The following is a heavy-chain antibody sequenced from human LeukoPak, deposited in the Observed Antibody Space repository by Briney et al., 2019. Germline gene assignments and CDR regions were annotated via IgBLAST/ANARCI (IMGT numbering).Heavy chain of an antibody. J-gene: IGHJ5*02. Sequence: GGSLRPSCAASGFTFSSYSMNWVRQAPGKGLEWVSSITGSSSYIYYADSVRGRFTISRDNAKNSLYLQMNSLRAEDTAVYYCAKDLTVTSTCYFDLWGQGTLVTVS. V-gene: IGHV3-21*01. D-gene: IGHD4-17*01. CDR2: ITGSSSYI. CDR3: AKDLTVTSTCYFDL. CDR1: GFTFSSYS.